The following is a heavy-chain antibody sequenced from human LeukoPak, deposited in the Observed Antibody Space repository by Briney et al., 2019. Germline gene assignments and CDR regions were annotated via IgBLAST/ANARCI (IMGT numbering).Heavy chain of an antibody. D-gene: IGHD7-27*01. CDR2: ISYDGSNK. Sequence: PGGSLRLSCAASGFTFSSYGMHWVRQAPGKGLEWVAVISYDGSNKYYADSVKGRFTISRDNSKNTLYQQMNSLRAEDTAVYYCAKDGDPPFDYWGQGTLVTVSS. CDR3: AKDGDPPFDY. V-gene: IGHV3-30*18. J-gene: IGHJ4*02. CDR1: GFTFSSYG.